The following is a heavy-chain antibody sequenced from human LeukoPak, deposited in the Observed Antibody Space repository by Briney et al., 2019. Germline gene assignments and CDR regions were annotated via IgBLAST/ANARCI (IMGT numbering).Heavy chain of an antibody. CDR1: GFTFSDSW. V-gene: IGHV3-7*01. CDR3: ARHLLRGQNFDY. J-gene: IGHJ4*02. Sequence: GGSLRLSCGISGFTFSDSWMSWFRQAPGQRLEWVASIKDDGSEKYYLDSVRGRFTISRDNAEDSLYLQLDDLRAEDTAVFYCARHLLRGQNFDYWGQGTLVTVSS. CDR2: IKDDGSEK.